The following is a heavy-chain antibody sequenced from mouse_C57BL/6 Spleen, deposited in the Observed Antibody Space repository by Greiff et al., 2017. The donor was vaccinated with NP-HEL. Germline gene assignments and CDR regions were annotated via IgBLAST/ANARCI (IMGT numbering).Heavy chain of an antibody. CDR2: INPSSGYT. V-gene: IGHV1-4*01. Sequence: VQLQQSGAELARPGASVKMSCKASGYTFTSYTMHWVKQRPGQGLEWIGYINPSSGYTKYNQKFKDKATLTADKSSSTAYMQLSSLTSEDSAVYYCARSETAQAYYAMDYWGQGTSVTVSS. J-gene: IGHJ4*01. CDR3: ARSETAQAYYAMDY. D-gene: IGHD3-2*02. CDR1: GYTFTSYT.